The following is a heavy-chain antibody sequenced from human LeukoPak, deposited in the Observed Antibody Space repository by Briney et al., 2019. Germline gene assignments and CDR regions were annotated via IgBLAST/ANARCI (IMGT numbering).Heavy chain of an antibody. J-gene: IGHJ4*02. CDR2: SNSDGSST. CDR1: GFTLSSYW. D-gene: IGHD3-16*01. CDR3: ARGGRLAPDY. V-gene: IGHV3-74*01. Sequence: GGSLRLSCAASGFTLSSYWMHWVRQAPGKGLVWVSRSNSDGSSTSYADSVKGRFTISRDNAKNTLYLQMNSLRAEDTAVYYCARGGRLAPDYWGQGTLVTVSS.